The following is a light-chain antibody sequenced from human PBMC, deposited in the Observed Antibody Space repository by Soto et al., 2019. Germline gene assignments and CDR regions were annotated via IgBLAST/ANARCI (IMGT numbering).Light chain of an antibody. V-gene: IGKV1-5*01. J-gene: IGKJ1*01. Sequence: DIQMTQSPPTLSASVGDRVTITCRASQSIRHYLAWYQQMPGKAPKLLIYGASTLQSGVPSRFSGSGSGTAFTLTNSSLQPDDFGTYFCQHHNSYSQTFGQGTKVEIK. CDR1: QSIRHY. CDR3: QHHNSYSQT. CDR2: GAS.